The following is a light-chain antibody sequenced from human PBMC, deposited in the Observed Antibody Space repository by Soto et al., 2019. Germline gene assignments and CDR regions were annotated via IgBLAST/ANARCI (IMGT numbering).Light chain of an antibody. CDR2: DVS. Sequence: QSALNETPAGSGSSGQSFQISGTGPSSDVGGYDFVSWYQQHPGKAPKLMIYDVSNRPSGVSNRFSGSKSGNTASLTISGLQSEDEADYYCSSHTSTSLVFGTGTKVTVL. CDR1: SSDVGGYDF. CDR3: SSHTSTSLV. V-gene: IGLV2-14*03. J-gene: IGLJ1*01.